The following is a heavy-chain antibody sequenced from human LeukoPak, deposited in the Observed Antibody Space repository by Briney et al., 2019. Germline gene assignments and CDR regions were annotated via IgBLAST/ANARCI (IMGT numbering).Heavy chain of an antibody. V-gene: IGHV3-66*01. Sequence: GGSLRLSCAASGFTFSSYAMHWVRQAPGKGLEWVSVIYGGGSTYYADSVKGRFTISRDNSKNTLYLQMNSLRAEDTAVYYCARSHIAVAGNDYYHYYDMDVWGQGTTVTVSS. CDR3: ARSHIAVAGNDYYHYYDMDV. CDR2: IYGGGST. CDR1: GFTFSSYA. D-gene: IGHD6-19*01. J-gene: IGHJ6*02.